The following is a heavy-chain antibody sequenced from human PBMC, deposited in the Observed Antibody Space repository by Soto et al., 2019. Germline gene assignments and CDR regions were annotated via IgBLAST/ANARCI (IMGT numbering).Heavy chain of an antibody. J-gene: IGHJ4*02. Sequence: QITLNASGPTVVSPTETLTLTCRFSGFSLTTSGVGVGWIRQSPGKAPEWLALIYWDDDKRSSASLKSRLTITKDTSKNQVVLTVSDLDPTDTATYYCAHRVLRTVFGLVTTTAIYFDFWGQGTPVAVSS. V-gene: IGHV2-5*02. CDR2: IYWDDDK. CDR3: AHRVLRTVFGLVTTTAIYFDF. CDR1: GFSLTTSGVG. D-gene: IGHD3-3*01.